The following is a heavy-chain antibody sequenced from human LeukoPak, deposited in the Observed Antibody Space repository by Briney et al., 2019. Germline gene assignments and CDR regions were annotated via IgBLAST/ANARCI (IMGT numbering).Heavy chain of an antibody. J-gene: IGHJ4*02. D-gene: IGHD4-17*01. Sequence: GGSLRLSCAGSGFTFSSYTMNWVRQAPGKGLEWVSSISSSATYIYYADSVRGRFTISRDDAKNSLFLHMNSLRAEDTAVYYCATWDDYGDYVAFEYWGQGTLATVSS. CDR2: ISSSATYI. CDR3: ATWDDYGDYVAFEY. CDR1: GFTFSSYT. V-gene: IGHV3-21*01.